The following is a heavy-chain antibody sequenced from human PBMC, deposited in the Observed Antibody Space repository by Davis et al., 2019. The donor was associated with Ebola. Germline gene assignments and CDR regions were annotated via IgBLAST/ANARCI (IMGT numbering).Heavy chain of an antibody. J-gene: IGHJ1*01. CDR2: ITGNGLYI. CDR3: ARDSQARFGHGYSGYDLEH. D-gene: IGHD5-12*01. Sequence: GESLKIPCAASGFTFSAYTMNWVRQAPGRGLEWVSSITGNGLYIFYSDALKGRFTISRDNAKNSPYLEINSLRAEDTAVYYCARDSQARFGHGYSGYDLEHWGQGTLVTVSS. V-gene: IGHV3-21*01. CDR1: GFTFSAYT.